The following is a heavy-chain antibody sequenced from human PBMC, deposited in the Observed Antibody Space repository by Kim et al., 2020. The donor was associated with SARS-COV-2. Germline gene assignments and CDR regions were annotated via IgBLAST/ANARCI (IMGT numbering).Heavy chain of an antibody. Sequence: GGSLRLSCAASGVTFSDYYMNWIRQVPGQGLEWIAYISGSGSTIYYTDSVKGRFTISRDNSKKSLSLLMNTLRPDDTAVYYCASSRVPWAAIDNWGQGPL. CDR1: GVTFSDYY. J-gene: IGHJ4*02. D-gene: IGHD1-26*01. CDR2: ISGSGSTI. CDR3: ASSRVPWAAIDN. V-gene: IGHV3-11*01.